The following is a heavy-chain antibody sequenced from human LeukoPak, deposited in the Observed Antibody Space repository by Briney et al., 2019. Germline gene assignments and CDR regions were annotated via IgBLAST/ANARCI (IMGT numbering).Heavy chain of an antibody. Sequence: ASVKVSCKASGYTFTSYYMHRVRQAPGQGLEWMGIINPSGGSTSYAQKFQGRVTMTRDTSTSTVYMELSSLRSEDTAVYYCAKDKITLAAAAFYYFDYWGQGTLVTVSS. CDR3: AKDKITLAAAAFYYFDY. D-gene: IGHD6-13*01. CDR2: INPSGGST. J-gene: IGHJ4*02. CDR1: GYTFTSYY. V-gene: IGHV1-46*01.